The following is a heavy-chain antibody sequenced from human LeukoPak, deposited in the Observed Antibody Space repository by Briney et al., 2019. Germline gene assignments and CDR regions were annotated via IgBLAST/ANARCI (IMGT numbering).Heavy chain of an antibody. Sequence: SETLSLTCAVSGGSISSGGYSWSWIRQPPGKGLEWIGYIYHSGSTYYNPSLKSRVTISVDRSKNQFSLKLSSVTAADTAVYYCARGWVTPYGMDVWGQGTTVTVSS. CDR2: IYHSGST. J-gene: IGHJ6*02. V-gene: IGHV4-30-2*01. CDR1: GGSISSGGYS. CDR3: ARGWVTPYGMDV. D-gene: IGHD4-23*01.